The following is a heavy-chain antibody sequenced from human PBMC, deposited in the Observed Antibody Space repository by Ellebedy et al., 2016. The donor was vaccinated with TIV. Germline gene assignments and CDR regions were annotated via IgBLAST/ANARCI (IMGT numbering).Heavy chain of an antibody. D-gene: IGHD6-13*01. CDR1: GYSFTSYW. CDR2: IYPGDSDT. CDR3: ARLKNRIAAAGTGFDY. Sequence: KVSCKGSGYSFTSYWIGWVRQMPGKGLEWMGIIYPGDSDTRYSPSFQGQVTISADKSISTAYLQWSSLKASDTAMYYCARLKNRIAAAGTGFDYWGQGTLVTVSS. J-gene: IGHJ4*02. V-gene: IGHV5-51*01.